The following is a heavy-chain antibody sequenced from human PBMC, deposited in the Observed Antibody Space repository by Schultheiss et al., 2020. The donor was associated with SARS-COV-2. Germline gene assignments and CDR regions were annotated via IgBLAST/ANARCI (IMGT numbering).Heavy chain of an antibody. D-gene: IGHD4-11*01. V-gene: IGHV3-21*01. Sequence: GGSLRLSCAASGFTFSNYNMNWVRQAPGKGLEWVSSITRSRSYYADSVMGRFTISRDNAKNSLYLQMDSLRAEDTAVYYCARRGDHDDSDYDYWGQGAQVTVSS. CDR1: GFTFSNYN. J-gene: IGHJ4*02. CDR3: ARRGDHDDSDYDY. CDR2: ITRSRSY.